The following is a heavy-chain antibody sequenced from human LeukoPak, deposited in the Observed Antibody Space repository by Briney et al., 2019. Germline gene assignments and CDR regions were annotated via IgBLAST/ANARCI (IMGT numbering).Heavy chain of an antibody. D-gene: IGHD2-2*01. J-gene: IGHJ4*02. Sequence: GRSLRLCCAASGFSFSSYAMHWVRQAPGKGLEWVAVISYDGSNKYYADSVKGRFTISRDNSKNTLYLQMNSLRAEDTAVYYCARDPRVPAAPEYYFDYWGQGTLVTVSS. V-gene: IGHV3-30*04. CDR1: GFSFSSYA. CDR3: ARDPRVPAAPEYYFDY. CDR2: ISYDGSNK.